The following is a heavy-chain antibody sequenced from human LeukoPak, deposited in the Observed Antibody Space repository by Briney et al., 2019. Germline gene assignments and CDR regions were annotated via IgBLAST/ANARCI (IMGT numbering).Heavy chain of an antibody. CDR2: MNPNSGNT. CDR3: ARGSLLWFGESFAYYFDY. J-gene: IGHJ4*02. Sequence: ASVKVSCKASGYTFTSYDINWVRQATGQGLEWMGWMNPNSGNTGYAQKFQGRVTMTRITSISTAYMELSSLRSEDTAVYYCARGSLLWFGESFAYYFDYWGQGTLVTVSS. V-gene: IGHV1-8*01. CDR1: GYTFTSYD. D-gene: IGHD3-10*01.